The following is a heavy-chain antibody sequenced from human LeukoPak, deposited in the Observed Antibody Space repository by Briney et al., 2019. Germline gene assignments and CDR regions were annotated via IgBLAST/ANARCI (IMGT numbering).Heavy chain of an antibody. Sequence: PGGSLRLSCAASGFTFSNWMSWVRQAPGKGLEWVAHINQDGSEEHYMDSVKARFIISRDNAENSLSLQMDSLRAEDTAVYYCVRDGGVSGYDLLDYWGQGTLVTVSS. J-gene: IGHJ4*02. CDR2: INQDGSEE. D-gene: IGHD5-12*01. CDR1: GFTFSNW. V-gene: IGHV3-7*01. CDR3: VRDGGVSGYDLLDY.